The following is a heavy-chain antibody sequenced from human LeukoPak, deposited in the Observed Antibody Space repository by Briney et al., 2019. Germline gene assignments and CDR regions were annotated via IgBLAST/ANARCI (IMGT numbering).Heavy chain of an antibody. Sequence: PGGSLRLSCVASGFTFSSSEMDWVRQAPGKGLEWVSCISSSGRTIYYADSVKGRFTISRDNAKNSLYLQMNSLRAEDTAVYYCARDCGGGSCYGPYDAFDIWGQGTMVTVSS. J-gene: IGHJ3*02. CDR2: ISSSGRTI. CDR1: GFTFSSSE. D-gene: IGHD2-15*01. V-gene: IGHV3-48*03. CDR3: ARDCGGGSCYGPYDAFDI.